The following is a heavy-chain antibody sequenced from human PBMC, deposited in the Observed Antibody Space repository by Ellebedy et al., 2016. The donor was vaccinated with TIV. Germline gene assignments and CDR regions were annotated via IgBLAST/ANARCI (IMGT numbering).Heavy chain of an antibody. CDR2: IYPGDSDT. CDR1: GYSFSSYW. Sequence: GESLKISCKGSGYSFSSYWIGWVRQMPGKALEWMGIIYPGDSDTIYSPSFQGQVTISADKSISTAYLQWISLKASDTAMYYCASAAVAGSSLFDYWGQGTLVTVSS. CDR3: ASAAVAGSSLFDY. D-gene: IGHD6-19*01. J-gene: IGHJ4*02. V-gene: IGHV5-51*01.